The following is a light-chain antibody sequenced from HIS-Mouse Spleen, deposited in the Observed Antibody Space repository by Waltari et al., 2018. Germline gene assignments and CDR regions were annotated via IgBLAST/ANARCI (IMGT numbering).Light chain of an antibody. Sequence: QSALTQPPSASGSPGQSVTIPCPGTSRDVGGYNYVPWYQQHPGKAPNRMIYEVSKRPSGVPDRFSGSKSGNTASLTVSGLQAEDEADYYCSSYAGSNNYVFGTGTKVTVL. CDR2: EVS. J-gene: IGLJ1*01. CDR3: SSYAGSNNYV. V-gene: IGLV2-8*01. CDR1: SRDVGGYNY.